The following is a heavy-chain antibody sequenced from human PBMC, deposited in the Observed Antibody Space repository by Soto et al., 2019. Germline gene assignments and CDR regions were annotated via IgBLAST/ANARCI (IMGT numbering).Heavy chain of an antibody. Sequence: SETLCLTCPVSGGSISSYYWSWIRQPAGKGLEWIGRIYTSGSINYNPSLRSRVTMSVDTSRNQFSLRLNSVTAADTAVYYCARGAGTTNWFDPWGQGTLVTVSS. CDR1: GGSISSYY. J-gene: IGHJ5*02. CDR3: ARGAGTTNWFDP. CDR2: IYTSGSI. V-gene: IGHV4-4*07. D-gene: IGHD1-1*01.